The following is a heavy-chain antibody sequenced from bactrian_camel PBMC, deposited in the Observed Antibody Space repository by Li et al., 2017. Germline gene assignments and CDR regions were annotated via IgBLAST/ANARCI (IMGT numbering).Heavy chain of an antibody. CDR1: GFTFSSYW. J-gene: IGHJ4*01. D-gene: IGHD3*01. V-gene: IGHV3S1*01. Sequence: HVQLVESGGGLVQPGGSLRLSCAASGFTFSSYWMYWVRQAPGKEREGVAGIVTDGLTVYSDSVKGRFTISLDTAKNALYLQMNSLKPEDTAIYYCAADEGLWEGYGECSRFVYWGQGTQVTVS. CDR2: IVTDGLT. CDR3: AADEGLWEGYGECSRFVY.